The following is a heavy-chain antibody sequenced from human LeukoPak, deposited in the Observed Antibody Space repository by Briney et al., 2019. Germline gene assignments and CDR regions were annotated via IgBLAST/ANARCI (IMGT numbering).Heavy chain of an antibody. V-gene: IGHV7-4-1*02. CDR2: VNTNTGNP. CDR3: ASCNDSSGYFAY. J-gene: IGHJ4*02. D-gene: IGHD3-22*01. Sequence: ASVKVSCKPSGYTFTDYAINWVRQAPGQGLEYMGWVNTNTGNPTYAQGFTGRFVFSSDSSVSTAYLQITSLRADDSAIYFCASCNDSSGYFAYWGQGTLVTVSS. CDR1: GYTFTDYA.